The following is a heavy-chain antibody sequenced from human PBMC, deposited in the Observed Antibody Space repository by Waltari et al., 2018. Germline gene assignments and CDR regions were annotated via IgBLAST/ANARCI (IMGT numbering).Heavy chain of an antibody. J-gene: IGHJ4*02. CDR3: ARAVRGSYYYFDY. D-gene: IGHD1-26*01. Sequence: QVQLQESGPGLVKPSPTLSPTCTGPGGPLRSGSYYWSWNRQPAGKGLEWIGRIYTSGSTNYNPSLKSRVTISVDTSKNQFSLKLSSVTAADTAVYYCARAVRGSYYYFDYWGQGTLVTVSS. V-gene: IGHV4-61*02. CDR2: IYTSGST. CDR1: GGPLRSGSYY.